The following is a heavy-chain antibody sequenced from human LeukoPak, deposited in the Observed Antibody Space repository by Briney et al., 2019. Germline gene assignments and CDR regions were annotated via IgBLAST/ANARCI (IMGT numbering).Heavy chain of an antibody. J-gene: IGHJ3*02. V-gene: IGHV3-53*01. Sequence: GGSLRLSCAASGFTVSSNYMSWVRQAPGKGLEWVSLVYSDGSTYYADPVKSGFTISRDNSKNTLYLQMNSLSAEDTAVYSCARLPVTTTGSRAFDIWGQGTMVAVSS. D-gene: IGHD4-17*01. CDR2: VYSDGST. CDR1: GFTVSSNY. CDR3: ARLPVTTTGSRAFDI.